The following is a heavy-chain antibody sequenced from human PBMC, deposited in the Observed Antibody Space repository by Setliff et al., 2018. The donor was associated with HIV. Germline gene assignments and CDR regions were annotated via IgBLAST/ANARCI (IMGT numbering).Heavy chain of an antibody. CDR2: IPHNGGT. Sequence: SETLSLTCAVSGYAIGSGSFWGWIRQPPGKGLEWIATIPHNGGTYYNPDPSLTGRVTISVDTSKNQFSLKLAFVTAADTAVYYCARYSTLTTNFDYWGQGTLVTVSS. J-gene: IGHJ4*02. D-gene: IGHD4-17*01. V-gene: IGHV4-38-2*01. CDR1: GYAIGSGSF. CDR3: ARYSTLTTNFDY.